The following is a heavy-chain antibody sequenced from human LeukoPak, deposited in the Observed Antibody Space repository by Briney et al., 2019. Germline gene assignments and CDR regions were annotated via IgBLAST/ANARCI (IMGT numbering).Heavy chain of an antibody. Sequence: PGGSLRLSCTASGLTFGDYAMSWFRQAPGKGLEWVGFIRSKAYGGTTEYAASVKGRFTISRDDSKSIAYLQMNSLKTEDTAVYYCTRGGEWLLLYPSFDYWGQGTLVTVSS. CDR2: IRSKAYGGTT. CDR3: TRGGEWLLLYPSFDY. D-gene: IGHD3-22*01. CDR1: GLTFGDYA. V-gene: IGHV3-49*03. J-gene: IGHJ4*02.